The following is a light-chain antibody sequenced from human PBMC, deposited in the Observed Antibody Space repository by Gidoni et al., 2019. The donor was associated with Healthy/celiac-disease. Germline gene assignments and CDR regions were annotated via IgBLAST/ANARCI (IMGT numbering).Light chain of an antibody. J-gene: IGKJ4*01. CDR1: QSVSSN. CDR2: GAS. Sequence: EIVMTQSPATLSVSPGERATLSCRASQSVSSNLAWYQQKPGQAPRLLIYGASTRATGIPARFSGSGSGTEFTLTISSLQSEDFAVYYCQQYNNLPLTFGGGTKVGIK. V-gene: IGKV3-15*01. CDR3: QQYNNLPLT.